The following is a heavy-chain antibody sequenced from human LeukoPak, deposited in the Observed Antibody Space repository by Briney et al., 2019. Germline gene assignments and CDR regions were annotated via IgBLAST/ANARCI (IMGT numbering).Heavy chain of an antibody. CDR1: GFTFSSYA. V-gene: IGHV3-64*01. J-gene: IGHJ4*02. CDR3: ARVYGLWFGEYEPYFDY. D-gene: IGHD3-10*01. Sequence: GSLRLSCXASGFTFSSYAMHWVRQAPGKGLEYVSAISSNGGSTYYANSVKRRFTISRDNSKNTLHLQMGSLRAEDMAVYYCARVYGLWFGEYEPYFDYWGQGTLVTVSS. CDR2: ISSNGGST.